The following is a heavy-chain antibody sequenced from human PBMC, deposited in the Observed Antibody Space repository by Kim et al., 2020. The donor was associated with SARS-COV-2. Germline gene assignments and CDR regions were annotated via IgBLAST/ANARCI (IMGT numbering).Heavy chain of an antibody. CDR3: ARETESCGGDCYDY. Sequence: YAESVGGRFTMSRDNSKQSVYLQMSSLRVEDTAIYYCARETESCGGDCYDYWGQGTLVTVSS. D-gene: IGHD2-21*02. V-gene: IGHV3-11*04. J-gene: IGHJ4*02.